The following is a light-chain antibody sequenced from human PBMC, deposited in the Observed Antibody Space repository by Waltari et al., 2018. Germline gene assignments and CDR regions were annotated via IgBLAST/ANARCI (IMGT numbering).Light chain of an antibody. V-gene: IGLV2-23*02. CDR2: DVT. J-gene: IGLJ3*02. Sequence: QSALTQPASVSGSPGQSITISGTGSSSDVGTYTLVPWYQQQPGKVPKLLIYDVTKRPSGVSNRFSGSKSGNTASLTISGLQAEDEADYYCCSYVGSSTLMFGGGTKLTVL. CDR3: CSYVGSSTLM. CDR1: SSDVGTYTL.